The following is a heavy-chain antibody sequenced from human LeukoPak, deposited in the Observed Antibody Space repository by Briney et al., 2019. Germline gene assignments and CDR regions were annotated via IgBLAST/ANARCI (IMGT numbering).Heavy chain of an antibody. J-gene: IGHJ4*02. CDR1: GYTFTSYA. D-gene: IGHD3-3*01. CDR2: INAGNGNT. CDR3: AREGTQTSYYDFWSGTYYFDY. Sequence: ASVKVSCKASGYTFTSYAMHWVRQAPGQRLEWMGWINAGNGNTKYSQKFQGRVTITRDTSASTAYMELSSLRSEDMAVYYCAREGTQTSYYDFWSGTYYFDYWGQGTLVTVSS. V-gene: IGHV1-3*01.